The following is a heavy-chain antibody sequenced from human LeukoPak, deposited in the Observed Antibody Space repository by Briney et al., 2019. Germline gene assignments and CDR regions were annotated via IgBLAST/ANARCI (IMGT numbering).Heavy chain of an antibody. Sequence: GGSLRLSCAASGFTFSSYAMHWVRQAPGKGLEWVANIKPDGSEKSYVDSVKGRFTISRDNAKNSLYLQMNSLRAEDTAVYYCARLRSGYWGQGTLVTVSS. CDR1: GFTFSSYA. CDR3: ARLRSGY. J-gene: IGHJ4*02. V-gene: IGHV3-7*02. CDR2: IKPDGSEK.